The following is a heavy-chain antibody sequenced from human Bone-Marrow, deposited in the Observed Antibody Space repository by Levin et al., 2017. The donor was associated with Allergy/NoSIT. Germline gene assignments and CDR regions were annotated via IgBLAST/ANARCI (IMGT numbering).Heavy chain of an antibody. CDR3: ARGGWNRFDS. J-gene: IGHJ4*02. D-gene: IGHD1-1*01. V-gene: IGHV3-7*01. Sequence: GESLKISCVASGFNFRTYWMSWVRQAPGKGLEWVASIKEDGSEEQYVDSVKGRFTISRDNARNSLYLQLNSLRAEDTATYYCARGGWNRFDSWGQGILVTVSS. CDR1: GFNFRTYW. CDR2: IKEDGSEE.